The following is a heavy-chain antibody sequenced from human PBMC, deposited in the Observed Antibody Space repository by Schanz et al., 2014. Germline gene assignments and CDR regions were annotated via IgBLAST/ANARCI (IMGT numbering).Heavy chain of an antibody. CDR2: ISHSGGSK. J-gene: IGHJ6*02. CDR3: AKGMGYCSGGTCYDYYYYGLDV. D-gene: IGHD2-15*01. Sequence: EEQLLQSGGGLVQPGGSLRLSCPASGFTFGSYAMTWVRQAPGKGLEWVSSISHSGGSKYYADSVKGRFTISRDNSENTLYLQMNSLSADDTAVFYCAKGMGYCSGGTCYDYYYYGLDVWGQGTTVTVSS. V-gene: IGHV3-23*01. CDR1: GFTFGSYA.